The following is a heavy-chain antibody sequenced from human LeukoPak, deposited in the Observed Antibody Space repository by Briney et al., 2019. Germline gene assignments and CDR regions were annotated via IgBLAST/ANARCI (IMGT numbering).Heavy chain of an antibody. J-gene: IGHJ5*01. CDR3: ARRSYCYSTSCYGYWFDS. Sequence: GESLKISCKGSGYRFSDYWIAWVPPIPGKGLGWMGIIYPGYSDSRYSPSFQGHVTFSANKSISTAYLQWSSLKASDTAMYHCARRSYCYSTSCYGYWFDSWGQGTLVTVSS. V-gene: IGHV5-51*01. CDR1: GYRFSDYW. CDR2: IYPGYSDS. D-gene: IGHD2-2*01.